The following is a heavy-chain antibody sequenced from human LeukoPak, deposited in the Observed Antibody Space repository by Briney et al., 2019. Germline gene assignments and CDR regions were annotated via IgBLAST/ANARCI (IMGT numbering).Heavy chain of an antibody. J-gene: IGHJ4*02. Sequence: GGSLRLSCAASGFTFSDYYMSWIRQAPGKGLEWVSYISSSGSTIYYADSVKGRFTISRDNSKNTLYLQMNSLRAEDTAVYYCAKDSSYSSGYSYGYYFDYWGQGTLVTVSS. CDR2: ISSSGSTI. CDR1: GFTFSDYY. V-gene: IGHV3-11*04. CDR3: AKDSSYSSGYSYGYYFDY. D-gene: IGHD5-18*01.